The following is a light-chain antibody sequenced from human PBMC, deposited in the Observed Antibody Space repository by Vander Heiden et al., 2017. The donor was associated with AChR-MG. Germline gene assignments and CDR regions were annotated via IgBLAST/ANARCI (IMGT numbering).Light chain of an antibody. V-gene: IGKV2-28*01. CDR1: QSLLHTNGYNF. Sequence: DIVMNQSPLSLPVTPGEPASMSCRSSQSLLHTNGYNFLDWYLQKPGQSPQLLIYLGSNRASGVPDRFSGSGSGTDFTLNISRVEAEDVGVYYCMQALQTPLFTFGPGTKVDIK. CDR2: LGS. J-gene: IGKJ3*01. CDR3: MQALQTPLFT.